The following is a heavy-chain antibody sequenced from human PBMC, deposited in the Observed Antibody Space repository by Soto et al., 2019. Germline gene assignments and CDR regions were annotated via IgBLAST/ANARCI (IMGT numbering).Heavy chain of an antibody. D-gene: IGHD2-15*01. V-gene: IGHV2-5*02. CDR1: GFSLSTSGGG. J-gene: IGHJ4*02. CDR3: AHSLYCSGGSCYYTYYFDY. CDR2: IYWDDDK. Sequence: SGPTLVNPPQTLTLTCTFSGFSLSTSGGGVGWIRQPPGKALEWLALIYWDDDKRYSPSLKSRLTITKDTSKNQVFLTMTNMDPVDTATYYCAHSLYCSGGSCYYTYYFDYWGQGTQVTVSS.